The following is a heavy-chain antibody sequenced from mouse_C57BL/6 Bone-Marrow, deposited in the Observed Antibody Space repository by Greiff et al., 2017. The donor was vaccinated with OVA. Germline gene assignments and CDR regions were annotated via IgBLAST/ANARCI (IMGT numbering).Heavy chain of an antibody. CDR3: TRLTTVVAPFAY. D-gene: IGHD1-1*01. J-gene: IGHJ3*01. CDR2: IDPEDGDT. CDR1: GFNIKDYY. V-gene: IGHV14-1*01. Sequence: EVKLQQSGAELVRPGASVKLSCTASGFNIKDYYMHWVKQRPEQGLEWIGRIDPEDGDTEYAPKFQGKATMTADTSSNTAYLQLSSLTSEDTAVYYCTRLTTVVAPFAYWGRGTLVTVSA.